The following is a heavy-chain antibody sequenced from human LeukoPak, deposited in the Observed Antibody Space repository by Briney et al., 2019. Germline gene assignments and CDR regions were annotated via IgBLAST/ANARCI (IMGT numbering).Heavy chain of an antibody. CDR2: INWNGGST. CDR3: ARGSYLVNFIDY. J-gene: IGHJ4*02. CDR1: GFIFDDYG. D-gene: IGHD3-16*02. V-gene: IGHV3-20*01. Sequence: PGGSLRLSCAASGFIFDDYGMNWVRQAPGKGLEWVSGINWNGGSTGYADSVKGRFTISRDNAKNSLYLQMNSLRAEDTALYHCARGSYLVNFIDYWGQGTLVTVSS.